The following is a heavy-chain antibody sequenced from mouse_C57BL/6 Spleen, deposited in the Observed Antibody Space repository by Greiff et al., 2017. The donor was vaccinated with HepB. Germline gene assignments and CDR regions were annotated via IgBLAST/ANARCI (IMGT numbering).Heavy chain of an antibody. CDR1: GYTFTDYY. V-gene: IGHV1-26*01. J-gene: IGHJ2*01. Sequence: EVQLQQSGPELVKPGASVKISCKASGYTFTDYYMNWVKQSHGKSLEWIGDINPNNGGTSYNQKFKGKATLTVDKSSSTAYMELRSLTSEDSAVYYCARWVYDGYHEDYWGQGTTLTVSS. D-gene: IGHD2-3*01. CDR3: ARWVYDGYHEDY. CDR2: INPNNGGT.